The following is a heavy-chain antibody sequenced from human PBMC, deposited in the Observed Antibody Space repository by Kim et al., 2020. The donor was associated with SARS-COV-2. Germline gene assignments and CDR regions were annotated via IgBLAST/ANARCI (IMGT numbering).Heavy chain of an antibody. V-gene: IGHV3-23*01. J-gene: IGHJ3*02. CDR3: AKDFLKVPHAFDI. Sequence: FADSMKGRFTISRDNSKNTLYLQMNSLRAEDTAVYYCAKDFLKVPHAFDIWGQGTMVTVSS.